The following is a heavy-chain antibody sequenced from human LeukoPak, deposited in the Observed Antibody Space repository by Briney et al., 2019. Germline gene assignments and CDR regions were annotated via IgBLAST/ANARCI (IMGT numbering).Heavy chain of an antibody. D-gene: IGHD6-6*01. Sequence: ETLSLTCTVSGGSISSYYWSWIRQPPGKGLEWIGYIYYSGSTNYNPSLKSRVTISVDTSKNQFSLKLSSVTAADTAVYYCARALKAARGAFDYWGQGTLVTVSS. CDR2: IYYSGST. J-gene: IGHJ4*02. V-gene: IGHV4-59*08. CDR3: ARALKAARGAFDY. CDR1: GGSISSYY.